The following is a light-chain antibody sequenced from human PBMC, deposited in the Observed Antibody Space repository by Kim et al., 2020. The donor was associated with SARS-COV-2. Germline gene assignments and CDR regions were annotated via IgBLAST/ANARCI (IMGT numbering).Light chain of an antibody. CDR3: QGFT. CDR2: GAS. Sequence: TATLSVSPGERATLSCRASQSVSSNLAWYQQKPGQAPRLLIYGASTRATGIPARFSGSGSGTEFTLTISSLQSEDFAVYYCQGFTFGPGTKVDIK. V-gene: IGKV3-15*01. J-gene: IGKJ3*01. CDR1: QSVSSN.